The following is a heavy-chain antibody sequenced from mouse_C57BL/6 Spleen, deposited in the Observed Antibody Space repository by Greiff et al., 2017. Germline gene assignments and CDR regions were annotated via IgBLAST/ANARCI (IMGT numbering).Heavy chain of an antibody. CDR2: IDPSDSYT. CDR3: ARLGYYGSRPFFDY. D-gene: IGHD1-1*01. Sequence: QVQLQQPGAELVMPGASVKLSCKASGYTFTSYWMHWVKQRPGQGLEWIGEIDPSDSYTNYNQKFKGKSTLTVDKSSSTAYMQLSSLTSEDSAVXYCARLGYYGSRPFFDYWGQGTTRTGSS. V-gene: IGHV1-69*01. CDR1: GYTFTSYW. J-gene: IGHJ2*01.